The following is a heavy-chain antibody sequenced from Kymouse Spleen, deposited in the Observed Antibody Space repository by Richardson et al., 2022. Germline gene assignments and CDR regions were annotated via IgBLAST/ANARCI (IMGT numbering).Heavy chain of an antibody. D-gene: IGHD2-2*02. Sequence: EVQLVESGGGLVQPGRSLRLSCAASGFTFDDYAMHWVRQAPGKGLEWVSGISWNSGSIGYADSVKGRFTISRDNAKNSLYLQMNSLRAEDTALYYCAKDIGPLGYCSSTSCRPGWFDPWGQGTLVTVSS. CDR3: AKDIGPLGYCSSTSCRPGWFDP. CDR2: ISWNSGSI. J-gene: IGHJ5*02. CDR1: GFTFDDYA. V-gene: IGHV3-9*01.